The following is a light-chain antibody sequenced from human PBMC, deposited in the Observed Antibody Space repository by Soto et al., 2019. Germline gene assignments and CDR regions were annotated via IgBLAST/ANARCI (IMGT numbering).Light chain of an antibody. CDR3: QQYGSSPPYT. CDR1: QSVTNKY. J-gene: IGKJ2*01. CDR2: GSS. Sequence: EVVLTQSPGTLSLSPGERATLSCRASQSVTNKYLAWYQQKPGQAPRLLIFGSSDRATGIPDRFSGSGSGTEFTLTISRLEPEDFSVYYCQQYGSSPPYTFGQGTKLEI. V-gene: IGKV3-20*01.